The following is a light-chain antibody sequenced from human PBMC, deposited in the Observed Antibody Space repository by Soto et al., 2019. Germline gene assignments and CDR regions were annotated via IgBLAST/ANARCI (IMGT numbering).Light chain of an antibody. CDR1: QSVGDW. Sequence: DIHMTQSPSTLSASVGDRVTITCRASQSVGDWLAWLQQKPGKAPKFLVYRASSLESGVPSRFSGGGSGTDFTLTISGLQPEDFATYYCQQYDTLPLTFGQGTRVDI. V-gene: IGKV1-5*03. CDR3: QQYDTLPLT. J-gene: IGKJ1*01. CDR2: RAS.